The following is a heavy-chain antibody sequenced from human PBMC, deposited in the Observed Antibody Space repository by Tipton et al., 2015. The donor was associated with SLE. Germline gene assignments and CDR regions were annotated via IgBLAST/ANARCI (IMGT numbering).Heavy chain of an antibody. Sequence: SLRLSCAASGFTFSSYSMNWVRQAPGKGLEWVGRIKSKTDGGTTDYAAPVKGRFTISRDDSKNTLYLQMNSLKTEDTAVYYCAKGIAAAIRSGKMSFQHWGQGTLVTVSS. CDR3: AKGIAAAIRSGKMSFQH. CDR2: IKSKTDGGTT. D-gene: IGHD6-13*01. V-gene: IGHV3-15*01. CDR1: GFTFSSYS. J-gene: IGHJ1*01.